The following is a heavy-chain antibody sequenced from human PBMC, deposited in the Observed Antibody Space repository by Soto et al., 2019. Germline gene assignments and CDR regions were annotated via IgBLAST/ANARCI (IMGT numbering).Heavy chain of an antibody. CDR2: IYPADSDT. CDR3: ARFTTMIAPFDY. D-gene: IGHD3-22*01. J-gene: IGHJ4*02. Sequence: PGESLKISCKGSGDSFTSYWIGWVRQMPGKGLEWMGIIYPADSDTRYSPSFQGQVTFSADKSISTAYLQWSSLKASDTAMYYCARFTTMIAPFDYWGQGTLVTVSS. CDR1: GDSFTSYW. V-gene: IGHV5-51*01.